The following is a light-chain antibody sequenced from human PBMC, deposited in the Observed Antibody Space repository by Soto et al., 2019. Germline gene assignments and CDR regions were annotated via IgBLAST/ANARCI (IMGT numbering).Light chain of an antibody. CDR3: HQYNSYPWT. CDR1: QSISSW. J-gene: IGKJ1*01. Sequence: DIQMTQSPSTLSSSIGDRVTITCRASQSISSWLAWYQQKPGEAPKLLIYDASSLESGVPSRFSGSGSGTEFTLTISSLQPDDFATYYCHQYNSYPWTFGQGTKLEIK. CDR2: DAS. V-gene: IGKV1-5*01.